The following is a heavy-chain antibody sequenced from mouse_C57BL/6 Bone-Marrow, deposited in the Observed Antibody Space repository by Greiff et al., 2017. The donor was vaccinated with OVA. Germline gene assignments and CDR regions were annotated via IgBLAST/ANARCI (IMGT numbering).Heavy chain of an antibody. CDR3: AKNLMGSWSWFAY. Sequence: VQLVESGPGLVQPSQSLSITCTVSGFSLTSYGVHWVRQSPGKGLEWLGVIWRGGSTDYNAAFMSRLSITKDNSKSQVFFKMNSLQADDTAIYDCAKNLMGSWSWFAYWGQGTLVTVSA. CDR1: GFSLTSYG. CDR2: IWRGGST. V-gene: IGHV2-5*01. J-gene: IGHJ3*01.